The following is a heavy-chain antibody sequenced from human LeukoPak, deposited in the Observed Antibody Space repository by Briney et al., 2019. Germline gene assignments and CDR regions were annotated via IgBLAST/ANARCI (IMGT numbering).Heavy chain of an antibody. Sequence: PAETLSLTCTVSGGSISNYYWSWIQQPAGKGLEWIGRINTSGSTHYNSSLKSRVTMSVDSSKNQFSLQLRSVTAADTAVYYCARCLTKTYYYYYMDVWGKGTTVTVSS. CDR3: ARCLTKTYYYYYMDV. CDR2: INTSGST. J-gene: IGHJ6*03. CDR1: GGSISNYY. D-gene: IGHD3-9*01. V-gene: IGHV4-4*07.